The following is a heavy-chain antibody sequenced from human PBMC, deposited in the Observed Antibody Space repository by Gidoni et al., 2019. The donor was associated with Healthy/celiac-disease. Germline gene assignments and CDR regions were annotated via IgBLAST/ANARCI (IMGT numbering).Heavy chain of an antibody. CDR2: IYSGGST. V-gene: IGHV3-66*01. CDR1: GFTVSSNY. D-gene: IGHD3-22*01. J-gene: IGHJ4*02. CDR3: ARARSGYYPTFDY. Sequence: EVQLVESGGGLVQPGGSLRLSCAASGFTVSSNYMSWVRQAPGKGLEWVSVIYSGGSTYYADSVKGRFTISRDNSKNMLYLQMNSLRAEDTAVYYCARARSGYYPTFDYWGQGTLVTVSS.